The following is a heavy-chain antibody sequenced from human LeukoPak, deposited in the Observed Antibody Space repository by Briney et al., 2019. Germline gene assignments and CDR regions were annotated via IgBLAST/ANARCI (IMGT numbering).Heavy chain of an antibody. CDR1: DYSISSGDY. CDR3: ARNDSSGYFDY. V-gene: IGHV4-38-2*01. D-gene: IGHD3-22*01. J-gene: IGHJ4*02. Sequence: SETLSLTCAVSDYSISSGDYWGWIRQPPGKGLEWIESVYYSGSTHYSPSLKNRVTISVDTSKNQFSLKLRSVTAADTALYYCARNDSSGYFDYWGQGTLVTVSS. CDR2: VYYSGST.